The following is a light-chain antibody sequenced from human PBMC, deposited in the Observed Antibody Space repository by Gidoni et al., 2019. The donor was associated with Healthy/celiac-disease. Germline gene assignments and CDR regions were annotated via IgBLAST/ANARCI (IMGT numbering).Light chain of an antibody. Sequence: QSVLTKPPSASGTPGQRVTISCYGSSSNIGSNTVNWYQQLPGTAPKLLIYSNNQRPSGVPYRFSGSKSGTSASLAISWLQSEDEADYYCAAWDDSLNGVVVGGGTKLTVL. CDR2: SNN. V-gene: IGLV1-44*01. J-gene: IGLJ2*01. CDR3: AAWDDSLNGVV. CDR1: SSNIGSNT.